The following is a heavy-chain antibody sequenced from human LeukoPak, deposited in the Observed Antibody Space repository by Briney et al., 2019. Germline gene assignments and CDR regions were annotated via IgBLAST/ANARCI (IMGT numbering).Heavy chain of an antibody. CDR2: INAGNGNT. J-gene: IGHJ3*02. D-gene: IGHD6-13*01. Sequence: ASVKVSCKASGYTFTSYAMHWVRQAPGQRLEWMGWINAGNGNTKYSQKFQGRVTITRDTSASTAYMELSSLRSEDTAVYYCARDELSSWYGDAFDIWGQGTMVTVSS. CDR3: ARDELSSWYGDAFDI. V-gene: IGHV1-3*01. CDR1: GYTFTSYA.